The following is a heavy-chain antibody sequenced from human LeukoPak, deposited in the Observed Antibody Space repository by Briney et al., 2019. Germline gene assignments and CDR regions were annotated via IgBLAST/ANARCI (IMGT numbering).Heavy chain of an antibody. V-gene: IGHV3-48*01. CDR3: ARVDTVTFTYAMDV. J-gene: IGHJ6*02. CDR1: GFTFSSYS. CDR2: ISSSSSTI. D-gene: IGHD4-17*01. Sequence: GGSLRLSCAASGFTFSSYSMNWVRQAPGKGLEWVSYISSSSSTIYYADSVKGRFTISRDNAKNSLYLQMNSLRAEDTAVYYCARVDTVTFTYAMDVWGQGTTVTVSS.